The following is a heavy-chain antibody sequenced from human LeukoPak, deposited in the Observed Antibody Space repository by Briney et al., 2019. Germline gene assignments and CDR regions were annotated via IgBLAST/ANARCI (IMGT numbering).Heavy chain of an antibody. CDR3: ARSYDSSGPPMDY. D-gene: IGHD3-22*01. CDR1: GGSISSYY. Sequence: SETLSLTCTVSGGSISSYYWSWIRQPPGKGLEWIGYIYYSGSTNYNPSLKSRVTISVDTSKNQFSLKLSSVTAADTAVYYCARSYDSSGPPMDYWGQGTLVTVSS. J-gene: IGHJ4*02. V-gene: IGHV4-59*01. CDR2: IYYSGST.